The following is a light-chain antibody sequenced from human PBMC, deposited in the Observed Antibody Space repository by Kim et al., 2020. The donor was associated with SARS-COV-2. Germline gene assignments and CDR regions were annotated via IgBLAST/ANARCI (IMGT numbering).Light chain of an antibody. CDR2: DVT. CDR3: SSYTTANTRL. V-gene: IGLV2-14*03. J-gene: IGLJ1*01. Sequence: ISGPGTCRAIGPFKYVSLCQQHPVKAPKLMIYDVTVRPSGISNRFSGSTSGNAASLTISGLQAEDEADYYCSSYTTANTRLFGTGTKVTVL. CDR1: CRAIGPFKY.